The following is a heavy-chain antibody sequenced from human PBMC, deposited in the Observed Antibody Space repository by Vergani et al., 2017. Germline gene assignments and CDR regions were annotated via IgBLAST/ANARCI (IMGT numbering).Heavy chain of an antibody. Sequence: QVQLVQSGAEVKKPGSSVKVSCKAPGGTFSSYAISWVRPAPGQGLEWMGGIIPIFGTANYAQKFQGRVTITADESTSTAYMELSSLRSEDTAVYYCARAHYGSGRPNWFDPWGQGTLVTVSS. J-gene: IGHJ5*02. D-gene: IGHD3-10*01. V-gene: IGHV1-69*01. CDR3: ARAHYGSGRPNWFDP. CDR1: GGTFSSYA. CDR2: IIPIFGTA.